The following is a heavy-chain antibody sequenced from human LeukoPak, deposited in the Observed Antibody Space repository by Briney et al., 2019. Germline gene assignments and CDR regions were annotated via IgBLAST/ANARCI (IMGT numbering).Heavy chain of an antibody. CDR2: MNPNSGNT. CDR3: ARPYYDILTGYPWFDP. Sequence: ASVKVSCKASGYTFTSYDINWVRQATGQGLEWMGWMNPNSGNTGYAQKFQGRVTMTRNTSISTAYMELSSLRSEDTAVYYCARPYYDILTGYPWFDPWGQGTLVTVSS. D-gene: IGHD3-9*01. CDR1: GYTFTSYD. V-gene: IGHV1-8*01. J-gene: IGHJ5*02.